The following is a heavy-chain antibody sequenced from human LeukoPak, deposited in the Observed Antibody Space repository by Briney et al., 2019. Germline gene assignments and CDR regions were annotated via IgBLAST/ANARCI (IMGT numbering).Heavy chain of an antibody. CDR3: ARDRGGAYDFWSGYYTGYFDY. CDR1: RFTFSSYG. CDR2: IRYDGSNK. Sequence: GGSLRLSCAASRFTFSSYGMHWVCQAPGKGLEWVAFIRYDGSNKYYADSVKGRFTISRDNSKNTLYLQMNSLRAEDTAVYYCARDRGGAYDFWSGYYTGYFDYWGQGTLVPVSS. J-gene: IGHJ4*02. V-gene: IGHV3-30*02. D-gene: IGHD3-3*01.